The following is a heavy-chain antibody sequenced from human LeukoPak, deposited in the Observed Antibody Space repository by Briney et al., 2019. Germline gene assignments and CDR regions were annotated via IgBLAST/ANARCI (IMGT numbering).Heavy chain of an antibody. J-gene: IGHJ4*02. CDR2: IRSNYAT. V-gene: IGHV3-73*01. D-gene: IGHD3-10*01. CDR3: TRLYDGSGTYYNGDY. Sequence: GGSLRLSCAGSGFTFSGSAIHWVRQASGKGLEWVGRIRSNYATTYAASMKGRFTISRDDSQNTAYLQINSLNTEDTAVYYCTRLYDGSGTYYNGDYWGQGTLVTVSS. CDR1: GFTFSGSA.